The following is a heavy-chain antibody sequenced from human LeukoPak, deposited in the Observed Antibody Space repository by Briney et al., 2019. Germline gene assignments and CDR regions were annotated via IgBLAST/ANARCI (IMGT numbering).Heavy chain of an antibody. J-gene: IGHJ5*02. V-gene: IGHV4-39*01. CDR1: GGSISSSSYF. CDR2: IYYSGST. Sequence: SETLSLTCTVSGGSISSSSYFWGWIRQPPGKGLEWIGSIYYSGSTFFNPSLKSRVTVSVDTSNNQFSLKLSSVTAADTAVYYCARALARDVYNINWFDPWGQGTLVTVSS. CDR3: ARALARDVYNINWFDP. D-gene: IGHD5-24*01.